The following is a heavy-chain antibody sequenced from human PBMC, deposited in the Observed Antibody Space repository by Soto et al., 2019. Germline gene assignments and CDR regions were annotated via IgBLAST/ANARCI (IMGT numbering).Heavy chain of an antibody. J-gene: IGHJ5*02. Sequence: PGGSLRLSCAASGFTFSSYAMHWVRQAPGKGLEWVAVISYDGSNKYYADSVKGRFTISRDNSKNTLYLQMNSLRAEDTAVYYCARDRPPYAAAPRMRNWFDPWGQGTLVTVSS. CDR2: ISYDGSNK. V-gene: IGHV3-30-3*01. CDR1: GFTFSSYA. CDR3: ARDRPPYAAAPRMRNWFDP. D-gene: IGHD6-13*01.